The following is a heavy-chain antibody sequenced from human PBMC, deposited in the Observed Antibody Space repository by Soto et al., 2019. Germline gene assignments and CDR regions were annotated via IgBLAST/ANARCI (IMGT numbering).Heavy chain of an antibody. CDR2: IIPIFGTA. J-gene: IGHJ3*02. V-gene: IGHV1-69*13. Sequence: RXSVKVSCKASGGTFSGYAISWVRQAPGQGLEWMGGIIPIFGTANYAQKFQGRVTITADESTSTAYMELSSLRSEDTAVYYCARGPYCTNGVCYRSDAFDIWGQGTMVTVSS. CDR3: ARGPYCTNGVCYRSDAFDI. D-gene: IGHD2-8*01. CDR1: GGTFSGYA.